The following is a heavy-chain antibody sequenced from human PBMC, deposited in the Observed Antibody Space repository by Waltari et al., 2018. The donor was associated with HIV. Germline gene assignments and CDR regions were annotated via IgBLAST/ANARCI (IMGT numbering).Heavy chain of an antibody. CDR3: ARGAPPGLFDY. J-gene: IGHJ4*02. CDR2: INPSGST. Sequence: QVQLQQWGAGLLKPSETLSLTCAVYGGSFTAYYWNWIRQSPGKGLEWIGEINPSGSTNYKSSLKSRVTISVDASKNQFSLKLTSVTAADMALYYCARGAPPGLFDYWGQGTLVTVSS. D-gene: IGHD2-2*01. V-gene: IGHV4-34*01. CDR1: GGSFTAYY.